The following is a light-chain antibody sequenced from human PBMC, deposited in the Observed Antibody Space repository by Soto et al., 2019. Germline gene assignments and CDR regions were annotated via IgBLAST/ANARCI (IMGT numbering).Light chain of an antibody. CDR3: QQYDSYSYT. J-gene: IGKJ2*01. CDR1: QSISSW. CDR2: KAS. Sequence: DIQMTQSPSTLSASVGDRVTITCRASQSISSWLAWYQQKPGRAPNLLIYKASTLESGVPSRFSGSGSGTEVTLTLSSLQPDDFATYYCQQYDSYSYTFGQGTKLEIK. V-gene: IGKV1-5*03.